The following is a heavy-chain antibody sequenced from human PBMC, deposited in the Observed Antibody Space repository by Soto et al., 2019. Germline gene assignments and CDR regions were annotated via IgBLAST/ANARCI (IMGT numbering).Heavy chain of an antibody. J-gene: IGHJ5*02. CDR2: IYYSGST. CDR1: GGSISSSSYY. V-gene: IGHV4-39*01. D-gene: IGHD2-2*01. CDR3: ARKLTHQPLITRFDP. Sequence: QLQLQESGPGLVKPSETLSLTCTVAGGSISSSSYYWGWIRQPPGKGLEWIGSIYYSGSTYYNPSLKSRVTIYGYTSKSQFSLKLSSVTAADTAVYYCARKLTHQPLITRFDPWGQGTLVTVSS.